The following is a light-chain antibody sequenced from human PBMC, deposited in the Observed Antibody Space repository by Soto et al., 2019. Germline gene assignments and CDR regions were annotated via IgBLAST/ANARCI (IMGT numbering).Light chain of an antibody. V-gene: IGKV1-5*03. CDR1: ESVASW. J-gene: IGKJ1*01. Sequence: DIPMTQSPSTLSASVGDRVTITCRASESVASWMAWYQQKPGQAPKLLIYKASTLESGVPSRFSGSGSGTEFTLTISSLQPDDFANYYCQQFKTFSTFGQGTKVEIK. CDR3: QQFKTFST. CDR2: KAS.